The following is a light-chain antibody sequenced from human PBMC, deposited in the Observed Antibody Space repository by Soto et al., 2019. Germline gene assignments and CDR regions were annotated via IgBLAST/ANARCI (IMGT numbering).Light chain of an antibody. V-gene: IGLV2-14*01. CDR1: SSDVGGYNY. CDR2: EVS. J-gene: IGLJ3*02. CDR3: SSYTSSSTWV. Sequence: QSALTQPASVSGSPGQSITISCTGTSSDVGGYNYVSWYQQHPGKSPKLMIYEVSNLPSGIANRFSGSTYGNTASLSISGLHAADEDDYYCSSYTSSSTWVFGGGTKLPVL.